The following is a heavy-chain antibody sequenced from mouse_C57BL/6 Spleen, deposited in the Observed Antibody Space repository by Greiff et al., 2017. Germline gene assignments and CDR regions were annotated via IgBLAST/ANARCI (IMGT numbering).Heavy chain of an antibody. J-gene: IGHJ4*01. Sequence: EVKLMESGAELVKPGASVKLSCTASGFNIKDYYMHWVKQRTEQGLEWIGRIDPEDGETKYAPKFQGKATITADTSSNTAYLQLSSLTSEDTAVYYCASTAQARLYYAMDYWGQGTSVTVSS. CDR2: IDPEDGET. D-gene: IGHD3-2*02. V-gene: IGHV14-2*01. CDR1: GFNIKDYY. CDR3: ASTAQARLYYAMDY.